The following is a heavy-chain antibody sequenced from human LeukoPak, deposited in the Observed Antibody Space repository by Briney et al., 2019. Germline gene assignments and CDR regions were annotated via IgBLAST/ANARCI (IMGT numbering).Heavy chain of an antibody. CDR3: ARLHYDVLTGPFDY. J-gene: IGHJ4*02. Sequence: GGSLRLSCAASEFTVSSNYMNWVRQAPGKGLEWVSIIYSGGSTYYADSVKGRFTISRENSKNTLWLQMNSLRAEDTAVYYCARLHYDVLTGPFDYWGQGTLVTVSS. CDR2: IYSGGST. V-gene: IGHV3-53*01. D-gene: IGHD3-9*01. CDR1: EFTVSSNY.